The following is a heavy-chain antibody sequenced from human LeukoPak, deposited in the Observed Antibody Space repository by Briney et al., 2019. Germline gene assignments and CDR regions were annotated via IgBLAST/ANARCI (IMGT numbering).Heavy chain of an antibody. Sequence: GGSLRLSCAASGFTFTSYWLTWVRQAPGTGLEWVASIKRDGTEIHYVDSVKGRFTISRDNTKNSLYLQMNSLTAEDTAIYYCARDNNRLFDCWGQGTLVTVSS. CDR3: ARDNNRLFDC. D-gene: IGHD6-25*01. V-gene: IGHV3-7*01. J-gene: IGHJ4*02. CDR2: IKRDGTEI. CDR1: GFTFTSYW.